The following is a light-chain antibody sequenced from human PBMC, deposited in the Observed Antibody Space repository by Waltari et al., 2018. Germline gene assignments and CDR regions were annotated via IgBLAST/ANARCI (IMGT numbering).Light chain of an antibody. V-gene: IGLV10-54*04. CDR3: SAWDKDLVAVV. J-gene: IGLJ3*02. CDR2: RSD. Sequence: QAGLIQPPSVSRALGQTATLTCAGNRNNVGNQGVAWLQQHQGHPPKLLSYRSDNRPSGLSERFSASRSGNTASLTITGLQADDEADYYCSAWDKDLVAVVFGGGTKLTVL. CDR1: RNNVGNQG.